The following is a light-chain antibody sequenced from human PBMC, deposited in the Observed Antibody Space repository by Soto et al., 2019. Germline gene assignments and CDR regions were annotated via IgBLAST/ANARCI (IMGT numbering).Light chain of an antibody. Sequence: DIQMTQSPSSLSASVGDRVTIRCRASQAVRTYLDWYQQKPGKVPILLIYAASSLPSAVPPRFTGAGSETDFTLTISSLQPEDFGTYYCQQTYSTPITFGQGTRLENK. V-gene: IGKV1-39*01. J-gene: IGKJ5*01. CDR1: QAVRTY. CDR2: AAS. CDR3: QQTYSTPIT.